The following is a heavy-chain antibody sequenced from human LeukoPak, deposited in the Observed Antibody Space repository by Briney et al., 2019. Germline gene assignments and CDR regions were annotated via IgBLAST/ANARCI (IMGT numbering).Heavy chain of an antibody. CDR3: ARDTGTVVDY. D-gene: IGHD4-23*01. CDR1: GGSISTYY. Sequence: ASETLSLTCTVSGGSISTYYWSWIRQPPGKGLEWIGYIYYSGSTNYNPSLKSRVTTSVDTSKNQSSLKLSSVTAADTAVYYCARDTGTVVDYWGQGTLVTVSS. CDR2: IYYSGST. V-gene: IGHV4-59*01. J-gene: IGHJ4*02.